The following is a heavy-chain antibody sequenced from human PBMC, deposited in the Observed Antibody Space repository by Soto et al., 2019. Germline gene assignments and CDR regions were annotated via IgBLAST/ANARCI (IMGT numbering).Heavy chain of an antibody. Sequence: QVQLVQSGAEVKKPGASVKVSCKASGYTFTSYDINWVRQATGQGLEWMGWMNPNSGNTGYAQKVQGRVTMTRNTSISTAYMELSSLRSEETAVYYCARAMVYDYIWGSYRPLDAFDIWGQGTMVTVSS. CDR2: MNPNSGNT. J-gene: IGHJ3*02. V-gene: IGHV1-8*01. D-gene: IGHD3-16*02. CDR3: ARAMVYDYIWGSYRPLDAFDI. CDR1: GYTFTSYD.